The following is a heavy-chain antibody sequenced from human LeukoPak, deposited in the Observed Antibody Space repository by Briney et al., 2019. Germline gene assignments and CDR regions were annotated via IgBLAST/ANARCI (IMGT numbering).Heavy chain of an antibody. D-gene: IGHD6-19*01. Sequence: PGGSLRLSCAASGFTFSNAWMNWVRQAPGKGLEXXGRIKXXXXGXXTXXXXXVKXXFTXXRDDSKNTLYLQMNSLKTEDTAVYYCTTGEGVAVFDYWGQGTLVTVSS. V-gene: IGHV3-15*07. CDR1: GFTFSNAW. J-gene: IGHJ4*02. CDR2: IKXXXXGXXT. CDR3: TTGEGVAVFDY.